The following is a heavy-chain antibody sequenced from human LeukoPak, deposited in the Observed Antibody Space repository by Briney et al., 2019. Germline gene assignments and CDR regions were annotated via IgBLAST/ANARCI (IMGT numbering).Heavy chain of an antibody. Sequence: PSETLSLTCTVSGGSISSSSYLWAWIRQPPGKGLEWIGYIYYSGSTNYNPSLKSRVTISVDTSKNQFSLKLSSVTAADTAVYYCARHYGRGRWVYNWFDPWGQGTLVTVSS. D-gene: IGHD3-16*01. CDR3: ARHYGRGRWVYNWFDP. V-gene: IGHV4-61*05. J-gene: IGHJ5*02. CDR1: GGSISSSSYL. CDR2: IYYSGST.